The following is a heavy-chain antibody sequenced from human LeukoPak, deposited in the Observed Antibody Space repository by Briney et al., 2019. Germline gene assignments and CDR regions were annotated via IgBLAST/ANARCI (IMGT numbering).Heavy chain of an antibody. Sequence: SETLSLTCAVYGGSFSGYYWSWIRQPPGKGLEWIGEINHSGSTNYNPSLKSRVTISVDTSKNQFSLRLTSVTAADTAVYYCARAGPEGYYDSSGIGFDPWGQGTLVTVSS. D-gene: IGHD3-22*01. CDR3: ARAGPEGYYDSSGIGFDP. CDR2: INHSGST. J-gene: IGHJ5*02. V-gene: IGHV4-34*01. CDR1: GGSFSGYY.